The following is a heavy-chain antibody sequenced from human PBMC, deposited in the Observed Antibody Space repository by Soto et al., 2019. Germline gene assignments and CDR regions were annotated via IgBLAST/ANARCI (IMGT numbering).Heavy chain of an antibody. Sequence: GGSLRLSCAASGFTFSSYSMNWVRQAPGKGLEWVSYIDFTSSTIYYADSVKGRFTISRDNAKNSLYLQMNSLRAEDTAVYYCARDIEPPGLFFDYWGQGTLVTVSS. CDR2: IDFTSSTI. V-gene: IGHV3-48*04. CDR3: ARDIEPPGLFFDY. CDR1: GFTFSSYS. D-gene: IGHD3-9*01. J-gene: IGHJ4*02.